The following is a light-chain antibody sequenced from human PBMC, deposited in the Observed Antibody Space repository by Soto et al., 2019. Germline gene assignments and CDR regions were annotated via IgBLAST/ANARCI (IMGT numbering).Light chain of an antibody. J-gene: IGKJ1*01. Sequence: IVRTQSALSMPVTPGERAYSSCRSGQNLLHSNGYNYLDWYLQKPGQSPQLLIYLGSVRATGVPERFRGSGSGPDFTLTIRSVKAEDVGAYYCMQNLRPPQAFGQGTKVDIK. CDR3: MQNLRPPQA. V-gene: IGKV2-28*01. CDR1: QNLLHSNGYNY. CDR2: LGS.